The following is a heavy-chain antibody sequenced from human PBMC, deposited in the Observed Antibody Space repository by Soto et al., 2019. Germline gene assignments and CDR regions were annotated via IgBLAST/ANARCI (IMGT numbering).Heavy chain of an antibody. CDR2: IYYSGST. Sequence: LSLTCTVSGGSISSYYWSWIRQPPGKGLEWIGYIYYSGSTNYNPSLKSRVTISVDTSKNQFPLKLSSVTAADTAVYYCARVVESIAAAGTDGMDVWGQGTTVTVSS. J-gene: IGHJ6*02. CDR3: ARVVESIAAAGTDGMDV. D-gene: IGHD6-13*01. V-gene: IGHV4-59*01. CDR1: GGSISSYY.